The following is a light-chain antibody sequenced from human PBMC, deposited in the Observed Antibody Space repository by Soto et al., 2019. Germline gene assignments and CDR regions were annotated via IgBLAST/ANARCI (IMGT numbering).Light chain of an antibody. CDR2: GAS. Sequence: TQVTQSRSSLFASVGDRVTITCRASESISTWLAWYQQKPGKAPKLLIYGASSLESGVPPRFSGDGSGTEFTLTSSSLQRDDFGIYYCQQYSRLWSFGEGTKVDNK. V-gene: IGKV1-5*03. CDR3: QQYSRLWS. CDR1: ESISTW. J-gene: IGKJ1*01.